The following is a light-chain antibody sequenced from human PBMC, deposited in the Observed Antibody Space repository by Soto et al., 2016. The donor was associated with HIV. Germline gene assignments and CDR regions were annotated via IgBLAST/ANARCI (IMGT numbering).Light chain of an antibody. CDR3: LQDYSYPYT. V-gene: IGKV1-6*01. CDR2: SIS. Sequence: AIQMTQSPSSLSASVGDRVTITCRASQGIKNELAWYQQKPGKAPKLLIYSISSLGSGVPSRFSGSASGTDFTLSISSLQPEDSASYFCLQDYSYPYTFGQGTKLEIK. J-gene: IGKJ2*01. CDR1: QGIKNE.